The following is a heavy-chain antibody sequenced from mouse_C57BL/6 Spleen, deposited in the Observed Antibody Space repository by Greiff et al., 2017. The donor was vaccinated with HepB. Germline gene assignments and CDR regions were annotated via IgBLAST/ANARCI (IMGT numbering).Heavy chain of an antibody. CDR2: INPYNGGT. V-gene: IGHV1-19*01. D-gene: IGHD1-1*01. J-gene: IGHJ1*03. CDR3: ARGDYYGSSYRYFDV. Sequence: EVQLQQSGPVLVKPGASVKMSCKASGYTFTDYYMNWVKQSHGKSLEWIGVINPYNGGTSYNQKFKGKATLTVDTSSSTAYMELNSLTSEDSAVYYCARGDYYGSSYRYFDVWGTGTTVTVSS. CDR1: GYTFTDYY.